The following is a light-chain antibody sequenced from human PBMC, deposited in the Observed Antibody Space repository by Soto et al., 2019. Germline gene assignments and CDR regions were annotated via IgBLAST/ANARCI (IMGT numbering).Light chain of an antibody. Sequence: EIVLTQSPATLALSPGERATLSCRASQSVSSFLAWYQQKPGQAPRLLIYDASKRATGISARFSGSGSGTDFTLTIISLEPEDFAVYYCQQRSGWPLTFGGGTKVEIK. CDR1: QSVSSF. V-gene: IGKV3-11*01. CDR3: QQRSGWPLT. CDR2: DAS. J-gene: IGKJ4*02.